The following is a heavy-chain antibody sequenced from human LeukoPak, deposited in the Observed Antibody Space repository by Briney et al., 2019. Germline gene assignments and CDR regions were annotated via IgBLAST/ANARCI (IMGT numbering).Heavy chain of an antibody. CDR3: AKDLSTMIVVVTPDAFDI. Sequence: ASVKVSCKASGGTFSSYAISWVRQAPGQGLEWMGGIIPIFGTANYAQKFQGRVTITADESTSTAYMELSSLRSEDTAVYYCAKDLSTMIVVVTPDAFDIWGQGTMVTVSS. CDR2: IIPIFGTA. V-gene: IGHV1-69*01. CDR1: GGTFSSYA. J-gene: IGHJ3*02. D-gene: IGHD3-22*01.